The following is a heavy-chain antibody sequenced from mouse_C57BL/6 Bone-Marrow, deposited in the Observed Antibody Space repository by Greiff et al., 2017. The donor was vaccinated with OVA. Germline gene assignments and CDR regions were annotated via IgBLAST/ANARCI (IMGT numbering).Heavy chain of an antibody. J-gene: IGHJ2*01. CDR3: ERDHDYDGTLYYFDY. CDR2: IRSKSSNYAT. D-gene: IGHD2-4*01. V-gene: IGHV10-3*01. Sequence: EVQVVESGGGLVQPKGSLKLSCAASGFTFNTYAMHWVRQAPGKGLEWVARIRSKSSNYATYYADSVKDRFTISRDDSQSMLYLQMNNLKTEDTAMYYCERDHDYDGTLYYFDYWGQGTTLTVSS. CDR1: GFTFNTYA.